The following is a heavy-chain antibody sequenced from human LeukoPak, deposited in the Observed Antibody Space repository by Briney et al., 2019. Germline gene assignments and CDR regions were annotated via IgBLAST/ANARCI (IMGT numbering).Heavy chain of an antibody. CDR1: GGSVSSGSYY. Sequence: SETLSLTCTVSGGSVSSGSYYWSRIRQPPGKGLEWIGYIYYSGSTNYNPSLKSRVTISVDTSKNQFSLKLSSVTAADAAVYYCAREGSRDGYNPFDYWGQGTLVTVSS. J-gene: IGHJ4*02. V-gene: IGHV4-61*01. CDR3: AREGSRDGYNPFDY. D-gene: IGHD5-24*01. CDR2: IYYSGST.